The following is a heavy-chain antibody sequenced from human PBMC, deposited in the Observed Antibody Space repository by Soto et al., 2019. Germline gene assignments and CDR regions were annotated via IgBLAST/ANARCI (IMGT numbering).Heavy chain of an antibody. V-gene: IGHV3-23*01. CDR3: GEGRYFDILAGYHEYFQH. D-gene: IGHD3-9*01. Sequence: GGSLRLSCAASGFTFSSYAMSWVRQAPGKGLEWVSAISGSGGSTYYADSVKGRFTISRDNSKNTLYLQMNSLRAEDTAVYYCGEGRYFDILAGYHEYFQHWGQGTLVTVSS. CDR2: ISGSGGST. J-gene: IGHJ1*01. CDR1: GFTFSSYA.